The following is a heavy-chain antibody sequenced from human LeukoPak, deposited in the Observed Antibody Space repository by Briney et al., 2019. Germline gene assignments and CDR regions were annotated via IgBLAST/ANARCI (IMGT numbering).Heavy chain of an antibody. Sequence: GGSLRLSCAASGFTVSSNYMSWVRQAPGKGLEWVSVIYSGGSTYYADSVKGRFTISRDNSKNTLYLRMNSLRAEDTAVYYCARERKYSSSSDFDYWGQGTLVTVSS. J-gene: IGHJ4*02. D-gene: IGHD6-6*01. CDR3: ARERKYSSSSDFDY. V-gene: IGHV3-66*02. CDR1: GFTVSSNY. CDR2: IYSGGST.